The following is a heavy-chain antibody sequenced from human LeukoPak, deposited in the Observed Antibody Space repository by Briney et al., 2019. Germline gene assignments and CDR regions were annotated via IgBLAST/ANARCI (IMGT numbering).Heavy chain of an antibody. D-gene: IGHD6-19*01. J-gene: IGHJ5*02. CDR1: GGSISSSSYY. CDR3: ARGAAVEWFDP. V-gene: IGHV4-39*01. Sequence: SEALSLTCTVSGGSISSSSYYWGWIRQPPGKGLEWIGNIYYSGSTYYNPSLKSRVTISVDTSKNQFSLKLSSVTAADTAAYYCARGAAVEWFDPWGQGTLVTVSS. CDR2: IYYSGST.